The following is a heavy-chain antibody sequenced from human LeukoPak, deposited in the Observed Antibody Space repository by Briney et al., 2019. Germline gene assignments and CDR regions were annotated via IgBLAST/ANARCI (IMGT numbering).Heavy chain of an antibody. CDR3: ARGSSSWITYYYYMDV. CDR2: MNPNSGNT. CDR1: GYTFTSYD. D-gene: IGHD6-13*01. J-gene: IGHJ6*03. Sequence: GASVKVSCKASGYTFTSYDINWVRQATGQGLEWMGWMNPNSGNTGYAQKFQGRVTMTRNTSISTAYMELSSLRSEDTAVYYCARGSSSWITYYYYMDVWGKGTTVTVSS. V-gene: IGHV1-8*01.